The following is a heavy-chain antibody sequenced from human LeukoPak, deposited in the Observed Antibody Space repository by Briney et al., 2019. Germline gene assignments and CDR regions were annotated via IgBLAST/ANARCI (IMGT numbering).Heavy chain of an antibody. CDR1: GFTFSSYW. CDR3: IRTLIVATSPYMDV. CDR2: VNSDGTGT. D-gene: IGHD5-12*01. J-gene: IGHJ6*03. V-gene: IGHV3-74*01. Sequence: GGSLRLSCAASGFTFSSYWVHWVRQAPGKGLVWVSRVNSDGTGTTYADSVEGRFTISRDNAKNTVYLQMHSLRAEDTAIYYCIRTLIVATSPYMDVWGKGTTVTVSS.